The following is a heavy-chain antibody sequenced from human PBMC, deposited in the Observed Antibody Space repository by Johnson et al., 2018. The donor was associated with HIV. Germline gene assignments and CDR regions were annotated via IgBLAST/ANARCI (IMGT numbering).Heavy chain of an antibody. CDR2: INSDGSST. CDR3: ARAIDQGYSSGWSSDVYDI. CDR1: GFTFSSHW. J-gene: IGHJ3*02. Sequence: VQLVESGGGLVQPGGSLRLSCAASGFTFSSHWMHWVRQPPGKGLVWVSRINSDGSSTSYADSVKGRFTISRDNAKTTLYLQMNSLRVEDTAVYYCARAIDQGYSSGWSSDVYDIWGQGTMVTVSA. V-gene: IGHV3-74*02. D-gene: IGHD6-19*01.